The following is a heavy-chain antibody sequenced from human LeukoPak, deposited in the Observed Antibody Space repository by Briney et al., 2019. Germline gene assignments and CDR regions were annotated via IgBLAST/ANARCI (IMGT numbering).Heavy chain of an antibody. CDR1: GFTFSSYA. Sequence: GGSLRLSCAASGFTFSSYAMSWVRQAPGKGLEWVSAISGSGGSTYYADSVKGRFTISRDNSKNTLYLQMNSLRAEDTAAYYCAKAVLWFGESYFDYWGQGTLVTVSS. D-gene: IGHD3-10*01. J-gene: IGHJ4*02. CDR2: ISGSGGST. V-gene: IGHV3-23*01. CDR3: AKAVLWFGESYFDY.